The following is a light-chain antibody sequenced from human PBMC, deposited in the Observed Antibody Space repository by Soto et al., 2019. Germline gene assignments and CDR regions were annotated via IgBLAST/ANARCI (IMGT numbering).Light chain of an antibody. CDR3: QQYRMSPNT. CDR2: GAS. J-gene: IGKJ5*01. CDR1: QDIGTW. V-gene: IGKV1-12*01. Sequence: DIQMTQSPSSVSASVGDRVTITCRASQDIGTWLAWYQQKPGKAPKLLIYGASTRATGIPDRFSGSGSGTDFSLTIRGLKPGDFAVYYCQQYRMSPNTFGQGTRLEIK.